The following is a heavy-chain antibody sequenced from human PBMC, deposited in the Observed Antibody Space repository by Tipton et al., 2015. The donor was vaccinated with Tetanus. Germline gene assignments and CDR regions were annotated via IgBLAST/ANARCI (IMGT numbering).Heavy chain of an antibody. J-gene: IGHJ3*01. CDR1: GVSISSYY. V-gene: IGHV4-59*04. D-gene: IGHD4-17*01. CDR2: IYYSGSS. CDR3: ARPSTTVTPRAFDV. Sequence: TLSLTCTASGVSISSYYWSWIRQSPGKGLEWIGSIYYSGSSYYNPSLESRVTISLDTSKNRFSLKLTSVTAADAAVYYCARPSTTVTPRAFDVWGQGTMVTVSS.